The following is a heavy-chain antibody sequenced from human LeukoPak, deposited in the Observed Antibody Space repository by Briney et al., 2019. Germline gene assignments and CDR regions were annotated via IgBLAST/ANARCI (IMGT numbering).Heavy chain of an antibody. CDR2: ISSSSSTI. CDR3: ARDRNTVTHWGAALDI. Sequence: GGSLRLSCAASGFTFSSYSMNWVRQAPGKGLEWVSYISSSSSTIYYADSVKGRFTISRGNAKNSLYLQMNSLRAEDTAVYYCARDRNTVTHWGAALDIWGQGTMVTVSS. CDR1: GFTFSSYS. J-gene: IGHJ3*02. V-gene: IGHV3-48*01. D-gene: IGHD4-17*01.